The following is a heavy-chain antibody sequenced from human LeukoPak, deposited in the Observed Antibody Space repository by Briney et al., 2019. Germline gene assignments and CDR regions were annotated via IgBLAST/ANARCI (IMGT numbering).Heavy chain of an antibody. CDR1: GFILHNHA. D-gene: IGHD6-19*01. CDR3: ARGELPIGWLTDF. V-gene: IGHV3-43D*04. CDR2: IDWDSSRT. J-gene: IGHJ4*02. Sequence: PGGSLRLYCAASGFILHNHAMHWVRQAPGKGPEWVSLIDWDSSRTFYTESVKGRFTISRDNSKNSLFLQMNSLRAEDTALYYCARGELPIGWLTDFWGQGTLVTVST.